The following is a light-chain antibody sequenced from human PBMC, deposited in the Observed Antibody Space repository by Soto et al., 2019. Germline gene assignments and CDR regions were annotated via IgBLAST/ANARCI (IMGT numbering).Light chain of an antibody. Sequence: KVMTQSPATLSVPPGERATLSCRASQGLGTNLAWYQQRPGQAPRLLIYAASTRATGVPARFSGSGSETEFTLTITTLQSEDFAVYYCLQYNYWPLSSGVGSKVVIK. V-gene: IGKV3-15*01. J-gene: IGKJ4*01. CDR1: QGLGTN. CDR3: LQYNYWPLS. CDR2: AAS.